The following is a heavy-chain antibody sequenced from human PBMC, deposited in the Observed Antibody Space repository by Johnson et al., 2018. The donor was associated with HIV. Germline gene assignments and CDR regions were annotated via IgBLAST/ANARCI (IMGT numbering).Heavy chain of an antibody. V-gene: IGHV3-66*01. CDR1: GFTFDDYG. D-gene: IGHD3-22*01. J-gene: IGHJ3*02. CDR3: ARDYAGDSSGYYFGAFDI. Sequence: MLLVESGGSVVRPGGSLRLSCAASGFTFDDYGMSWVRQAPGKGLEWVSVIYSGGSTYYADSVKGSFTISRDNSKNTLYLQMNSLRAEDTAVYYCARDYAGDSSGYYFGAFDIWGQGTMVTVSS. CDR2: IYSGGST.